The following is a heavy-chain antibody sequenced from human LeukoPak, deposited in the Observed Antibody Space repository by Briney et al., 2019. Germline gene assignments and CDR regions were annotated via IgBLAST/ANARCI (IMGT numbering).Heavy chain of an antibody. V-gene: IGHV3-48*01. CDR3: AREISRATMVRFNDY. J-gene: IGHJ4*02. D-gene: IGHD3-10*01. CDR2: ISSSSSTI. CDR1: GFTFSSYS. Sequence: PGGSLRLSCAASGFTFSSYSMNWVRQAPGKGLEWVSYISSSSSTIYYADSVKGRFTISRDNAKNSLYLQMNSLRAEDTAVYYCAREISRATMVRFNDYWGQGTLVTVSS.